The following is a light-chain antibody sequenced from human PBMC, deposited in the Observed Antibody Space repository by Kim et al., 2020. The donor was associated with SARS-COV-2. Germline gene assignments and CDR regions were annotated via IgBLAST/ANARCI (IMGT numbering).Light chain of an antibody. CDR2: DVN. CDR3: ISYASTMSYV. J-gene: IGLJ1*01. CDR1: SSDVGAYNY. V-gene: IGLV2-14*04. Sequence: GQSITISCTGTSSDVGAYNYVSWYQQHPGKAPKLMIFDVNKRPSGLSDRFSGSKSGNTASLTISGLQAEDEADYYCISYASTMSYVFGTGTKVTVL.